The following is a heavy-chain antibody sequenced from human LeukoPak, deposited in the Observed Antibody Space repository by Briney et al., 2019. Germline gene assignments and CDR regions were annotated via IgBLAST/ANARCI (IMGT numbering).Heavy chain of an antibody. CDR2: IYYTGDT. CDR3: AAFKGTVDY. J-gene: IGHJ4*02. Sequence: SSETLSLTCTVSGGSISSSSYYWGWVRQPPGKGLVWIGSIYYTGDTYYNPSLNGRPTLSVDTSKNQFSLKLSSVTAADTAVYYCAAFKGTVDYWGQGTLVTVSS. CDR1: GGSISSSSYY. D-gene: IGHD3-3*02. V-gene: IGHV4-39*07.